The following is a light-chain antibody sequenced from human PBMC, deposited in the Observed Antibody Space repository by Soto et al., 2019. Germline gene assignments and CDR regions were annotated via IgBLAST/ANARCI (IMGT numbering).Light chain of an antibody. CDR3: NSYTTSSTLV. CDR1: SSDVGAFNF. Sequence: QSVLTQPAYLSGSPVQSITISWTGTSSDVGAFNFVSWYQQHPGKAPKLIIYEVTHRPSGVSNRFSGSKSGNTASLTISGLQAEDEADFYCNSYTTSSTLVLGTGTKV. CDR2: EVT. V-gene: IGLV2-14*01. J-gene: IGLJ1*01.